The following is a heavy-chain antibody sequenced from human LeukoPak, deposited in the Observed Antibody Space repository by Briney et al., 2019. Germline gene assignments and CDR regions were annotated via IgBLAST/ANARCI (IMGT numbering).Heavy chain of an antibody. J-gene: IGHJ4*02. V-gene: IGHV4-61*01. Sequence: PSETLSLTCTVSGGSVSSGSYYWSWIRQPPGKGLEWIGYIYYSGSTNYNPSLKSRVTISVDTSKNQFSLKLTSVTAADTAVYYCARDGPLYGSGSYYSGIDYWGQGTLVTVSS. CDR3: ARDGPLYGSGSYYSGIDY. D-gene: IGHD3-10*01. CDR2: IYYSGST. CDR1: GGSVSSGSYY.